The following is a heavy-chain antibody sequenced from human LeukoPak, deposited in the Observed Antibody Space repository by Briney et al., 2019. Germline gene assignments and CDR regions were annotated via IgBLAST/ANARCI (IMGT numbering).Heavy chain of an antibody. J-gene: IGHJ4*02. Sequence: PGGSLRLSCTASGFTFGDYAMSWFRQAPGKGLEWVGFIRSKAYGGTTEYAASVKGRFTISRDDSKSIAYLQMNSLRAEDTAVYYCAGGSGSYPEYWGQGTLVTLSS. V-gene: IGHV3-49*03. CDR3: AGGSGSYPEY. CDR2: IRSKAYGGTT. D-gene: IGHD3-10*01. CDR1: GFTFGDYA.